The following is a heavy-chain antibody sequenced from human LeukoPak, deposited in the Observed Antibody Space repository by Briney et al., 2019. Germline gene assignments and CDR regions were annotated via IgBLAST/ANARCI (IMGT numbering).Heavy chain of an antibody. CDR3: ARAANYYDSSGLFDWFDP. J-gene: IGHJ5*02. D-gene: IGHD3-22*01. Sequence: PGGSLRLSCAASGFTFSSYAMHWVRQAPGKGLEGVAVISYDGSNKYYADSVKGRFTISRDNSKNTLYLQMNSLRAEDTAVYYCARAANYYDSSGLFDWFDPWGQGTLVTVSS. CDR1: GFTFSSYA. CDR2: ISYDGSNK. V-gene: IGHV3-30-3*01.